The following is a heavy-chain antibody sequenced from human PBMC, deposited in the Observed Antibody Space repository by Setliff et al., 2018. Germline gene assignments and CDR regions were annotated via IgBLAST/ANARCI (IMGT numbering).Heavy chain of an antibody. Sequence: ASVKVSCKASGYTFNNYGVAWVRQAPGQGLDWMGWVTIYNGNTKYAQNLQGRLTLSTDRSTNTVYMELGSLTTDDTAIYYCARVESMVRGKNILRHFDYWGQEYRSPSPQ. D-gene: IGHD3-10*01. V-gene: IGHV1-18*01. CDR3: ARVESMVRGKNILRHFDY. CDR2: VTIYNGNT. CDR1: GYTFNNYG. J-gene: IGHJ4*01.